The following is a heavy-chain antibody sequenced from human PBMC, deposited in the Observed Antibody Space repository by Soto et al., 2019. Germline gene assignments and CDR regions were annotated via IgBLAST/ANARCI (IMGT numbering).Heavy chain of an antibody. Sequence: GGSLRLSCAASGFTFSSYAMSWVRQAPGKGLEWVSAISGSGGSKYYADSVKGRFTISRDNSKNTLYLQMNSLRAEDTAVYYCAKGRLDYDFWSGYGDYWGQGTLVTVSS. CDR2: ISGSGGSK. CDR3: AKGRLDYDFWSGYGDY. J-gene: IGHJ4*02. CDR1: GFTFSSYA. V-gene: IGHV3-23*01. D-gene: IGHD3-3*01.